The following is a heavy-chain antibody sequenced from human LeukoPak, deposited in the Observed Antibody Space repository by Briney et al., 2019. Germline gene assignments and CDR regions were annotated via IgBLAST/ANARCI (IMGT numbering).Heavy chain of an antibody. CDR3: ARRSTVTTFDY. Sequence: PSGTLSLTCGVSGGSITSTNYWTWVRQPPGKGLEWIGEVNLQGSTNYNPSLMGRVAISVDMSENHISLQLTSVTAADTAVYYCARRSTVTTFDYWGQGTLVTVSS. D-gene: IGHD4-17*01. CDR2: VNLQGST. J-gene: IGHJ4*02. V-gene: IGHV4-4*02. CDR1: GGSITSTNY.